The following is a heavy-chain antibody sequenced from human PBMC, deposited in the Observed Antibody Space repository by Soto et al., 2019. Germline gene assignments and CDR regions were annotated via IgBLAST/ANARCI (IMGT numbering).Heavy chain of an antibody. Sequence: QVQLQESGPGLVKPSQTLSLTCTVSGGSISSGAYYWSWIRQHSEKGLEWIGYMHYSGIAYYNPCRTSRATISVXTXKXXFSRKLSSVTAADTAVYYCARYYFDNSGYSNWFDPWGRGTLVTVSS. D-gene: IGHD3-22*01. J-gene: IGHJ5*02. CDR2: MHYSGIA. CDR1: GGSISSGAYY. V-gene: IGHV4-31*03. CDR3: ARYYFDNSGYSNWFDP.